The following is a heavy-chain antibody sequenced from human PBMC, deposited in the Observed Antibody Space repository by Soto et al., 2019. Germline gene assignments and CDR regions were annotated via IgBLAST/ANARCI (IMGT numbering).Heavy chain of an antibody. CDR2: IYYSGST. CDR3: ARTMVGARAGYFDY. CDR1: GGSVSSGSYY. Sequence: SETLSLTCTVSGGSVSSGSYYWSWIRQPPGKGLEWIGYIYYSGSTNYNPSLKSRVTISVDTSKNQFSLKLSSVTAADTAVYYCARTMVGARAGYFDYWGRGTLVTVSS. D-gene: IGHD1-26*01. J-gene: IGHJ4*02. V-gene: IGHV4-61*01.